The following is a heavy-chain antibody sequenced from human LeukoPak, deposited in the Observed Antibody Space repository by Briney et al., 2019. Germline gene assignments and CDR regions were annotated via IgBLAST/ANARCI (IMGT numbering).Heavy chain of an antibody. D-gene: IGHD3-22*01. V-gene: IGHV3-33*01. Sequence: PGRSLRLSCAASGFTFSSYGMHWVRQAPGKGLEWVAVIWYDGSNKYYADSVKGRFTISRDNSKNTLYLQMNGLRAEDTAVYYCARVFGMIAFLYGMDVWGQGTTVTVSS. CDR1: GFTFSSYG. CDR2: IWYDGSNK. CDR3: ARVFGMIAFLYGMDV. J-gene: IGHJ6*02.